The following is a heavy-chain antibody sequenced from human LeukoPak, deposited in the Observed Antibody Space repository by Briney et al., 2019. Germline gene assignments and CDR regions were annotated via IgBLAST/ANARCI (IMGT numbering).Heavy chain of an antibody. CDR2: INPNSGGT. CDR3: ARTYYYGSGSYYNAFFYGMDV. Sequence: ASVKVSCKASGYTFTGYYMHWVRQAPGQGLEWMGWINPNSGGTNYAQKFQGRVTMTRDTSISTAYMELSRLRSDDTAVYYCARTYYYGSGSYYNAFFYGMDVWGQGTTVTVSS. D-gene: IGHD3-10*01. CDR1: GYTFTGYY. V-gene: IGHV1-2*02. J-gene: IGHJ6*02.